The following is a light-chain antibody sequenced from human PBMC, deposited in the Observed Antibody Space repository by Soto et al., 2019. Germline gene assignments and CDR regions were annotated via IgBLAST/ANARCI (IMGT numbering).Light chain of an antibody. CDR1: SSDVGGYKF. J-gene: IGLJ1*01. V-gene: IGLV2-14*01. CDR3: GSYTGSIYV. Sequence: LTQPASVSGSPGQSITISCTGTSSDVGGYKFVSWYQQHPGKAPKLMIYEVSNRPSGVSSRFSGSKSGNTASLTISGLQAEDEADYYCGSYTGSIYVFGTGTKVTVL. CDR2: EVS.